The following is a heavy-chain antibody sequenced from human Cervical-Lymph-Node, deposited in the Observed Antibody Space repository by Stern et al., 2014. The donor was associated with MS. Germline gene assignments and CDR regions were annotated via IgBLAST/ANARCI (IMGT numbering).Heavy chain of an antibody. CDR2: IYFTGTT. CDR3: AREGSVVTTYAMDV. CDR1: GGSIISSDHY. D-gene: IGHD4-23*01. Sequence: QLQLQESGPGLVKPSETLSLTCTVSGGSIISSDHYWGWVRQPPGKGLEWIGSIYFTGTTFYTPYLTSRVSLSLDTSKNQFSLKVTSVTAADTAVYYCAREGSVVTTYAMDVWGQGTTVAVSS. J-gene: IGHJ6*02. V-gene: IGHV4-39*02.